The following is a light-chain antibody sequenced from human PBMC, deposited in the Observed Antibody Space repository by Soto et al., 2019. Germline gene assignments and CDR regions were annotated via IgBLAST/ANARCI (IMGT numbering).Light chain of an antibody. CDR1: QNIDTW. V-gene: IGKV1-5*03. CDR2: KAS. CDR3: QQYMRVPYT. Sequence: DIQMTQSPSTLSASIGDRVTITCRASQNIDTWLAWYHQKPGQAPNLLIYKASILQIGVPSRFRGSGSGTEFSLPINSLQPDDFVTYYCQQYMRVPYTFGQGTKLEI. J-gene: IGKJ2*01.